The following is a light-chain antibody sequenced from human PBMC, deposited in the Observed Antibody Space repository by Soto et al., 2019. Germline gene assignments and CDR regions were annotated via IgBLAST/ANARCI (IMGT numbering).Light chain of an antibody. V-gene: IGKV3-20*01. CDR3: HHYET. CDR2: GAS. Sequence: IGLTQSPGTLSFSPGDRATLSCRASQSVSRSYLGWYQQKPGQAPRLLMYGASIRAAGVPDRFSGSGSGTEFTLTISRLEPEDFTVYYCHHYETFGQGTKV. J-gene: IGKJ1*01. CDR1: QSVSRSY.